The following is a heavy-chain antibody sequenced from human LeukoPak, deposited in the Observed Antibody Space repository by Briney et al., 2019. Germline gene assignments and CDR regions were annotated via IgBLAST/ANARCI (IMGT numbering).Heavy chain of an antibody. D-gene: IGHD1-1*01. CDR3: ARGPTISETGYFDY. CDR2: INHRGDT. Sequence: NPSETLSLTCAVYGGSFSAYYWSWIRQSPGKGLEWIAEINHRGDTNYNPSVKSRVSISVDTSKNQFSLKVTSLTAADTAVYYCARGPTISETGYFDYWGQGTLVTVYS. V-gene: IGHV4-34*01. J-gene: IGHJ4*03. CDR1: GGSFSAYY.